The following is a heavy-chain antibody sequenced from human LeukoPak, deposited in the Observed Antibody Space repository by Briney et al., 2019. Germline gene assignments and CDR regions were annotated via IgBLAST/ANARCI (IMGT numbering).Heavy chain of an antibody. CDR1: GYTFTGYY. J-gene: IGHJ4*02. CDR2: INPNSGGT. D-gene: IGHD1-26*01. Sequence: APVKVSCKASGYTFTGYYMHWVRQAPRQGLEWMGWINPNSGGTNYAQKFQGRVTMTRDTSISTAYMEPSRLRSDDTAVYYCARGQNLRVGAPPGYWGQGTLVTVSS. V-gene: IGHV1-2*02. CDR3: ARGQNLRVGAPPGY.